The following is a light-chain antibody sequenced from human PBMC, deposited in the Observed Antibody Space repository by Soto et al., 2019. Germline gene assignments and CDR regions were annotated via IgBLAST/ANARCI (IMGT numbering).Light chain of an antibody. V-gene: IGLV2-11*01. CDR2: DVG. CDR1: SSDVGAYNS. J-gene: IGLJ1*01. CDR3: CSYAGIYKYV. Sequence: QSALTQPRSVSGSPGQSVTISCTGSSSDVGAYNSVSWYQQSPGKAPRLIIYDVGRRPSGVPDRFSGSKSGNAASLTISGLQADDEAAYYCCSYAGIYKYVFGPATKVTVL.